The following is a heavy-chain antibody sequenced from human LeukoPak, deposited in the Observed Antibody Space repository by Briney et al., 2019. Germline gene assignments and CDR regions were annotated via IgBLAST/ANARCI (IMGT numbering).Heavy chain of an antibody. CDR3: ARAPVLLWFGELLGFDP. J-gene: IGHJ5*02. D-gene: IGHD3-10*01. V-gene: IGHV4-31*03. Sequence: SETLSLTCTVSGGSISSGGYYWSWIRHHPGKGLEWIGYIYYSGSTYYNPSLKSRVTISVDTSKNQFSLKLSSVTAADTAVYYCARAPVLLWFGELLGFDPWGQGTLVTVSS. CDR2: IYYSGST. CDR1: GGSISSGGYY.